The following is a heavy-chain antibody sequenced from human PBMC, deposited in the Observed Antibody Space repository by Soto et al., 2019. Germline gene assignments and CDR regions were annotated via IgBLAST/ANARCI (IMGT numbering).Heavy chain of an antibody. CDR2: IRSKGNNYAT. CDR3: PAKAYTLNLDY. CDR1: GFTFSGSA. J-gene: IGHJ4*02. D-gene: IGHD3-16*01. V-gene: IGHV3-73*01. Sequence: EVQLVESGGGLVQPGGSLKLSCAASGFTFSGSAMHWVRQASGKGLEWVGRIRSKGNNYATAYAASVKGRFTISRDDSKNTAYLQMDSLKTEYTSVYYCPAKAYTLNLDYWGQGTLVTVSS.